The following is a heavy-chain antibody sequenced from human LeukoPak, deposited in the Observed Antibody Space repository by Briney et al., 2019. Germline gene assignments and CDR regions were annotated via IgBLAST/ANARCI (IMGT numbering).Heavy chain of an antibody. CDR3: AKTYLVVPAAIHFDS. V-gene: IGHV3-23*01. CDR2: ISVSGGST. CDR1: GFTFSSYA. Sequence: PGGSLRLSCAASGFTFSSYAMSWVRQAPGKGLEWVSAISVSGGSTYYADSVKGRFTISRDNSKNTLCLQMNSLRAEDTAVYYCAKTYLVVPAAIHFDSWGQGTLVTVSS. J-gene: IGHJ4*02. D-gene: IGHD2-2*02.